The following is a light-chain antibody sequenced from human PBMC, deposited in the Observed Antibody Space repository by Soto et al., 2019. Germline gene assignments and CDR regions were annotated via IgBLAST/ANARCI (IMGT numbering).Light chain of an antibody. CDR3: LQYGSSPPVT. CDR1: QSVSSSY. J-gene: IGKJ1*01. CDR2: GES. Sequence: EIVLTQSPGTLSLSPGERATLSCRASQSVSSSYLAWYLQKPGQAPRLLIYGESSRATGIPDRFSGSGSGTDFSLTISRLELEDFAVYYCLQYGSSPPVTFGQGTKVEIK. V-gene: IGKV3-20*01.